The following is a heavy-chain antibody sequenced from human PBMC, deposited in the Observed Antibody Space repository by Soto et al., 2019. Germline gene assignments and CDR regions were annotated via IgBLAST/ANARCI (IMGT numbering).Heavy chain of an antibody. CDR1: GYTFTSYA. CDR2: INAGNGNT. Sequence: QVQLVQSGAEVKKPGASVKVSCKASGYTFTSYAMHWVRQAPGQRLEWMGWINAGNGNTKYSPKFQGRVTITRDTSASTAYIELRSLRSEDTAVYYCARAPSPLLGDYWGQGTLVTVSS. J-gene: IGHJ4*02. V-gene: IGHV1-3*01. CDR3: ARAPSPLLGDY. D-gene: IGHD3-16*01.